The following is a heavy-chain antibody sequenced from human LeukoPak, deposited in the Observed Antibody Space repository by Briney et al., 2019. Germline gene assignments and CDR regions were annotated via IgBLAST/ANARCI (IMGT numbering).Heavy chain of an antibody. D-gene: IGHD2-21*02. CDR2: INPNSGDT. CDR1: GYTFTGYY. CDR3: ARDLEHIVVVTANAFDI. V-gene: IGHV1-2*02. J-gene: IGHJ3*02. Sequence: ASVKVSCKASGYTFTGYYIHWLRQAPGQGLEWMGWINPNSGDTKYAQKFQGRVTMTRDTSISTAYMELSRLSSDDTAVYYCARDLEHIVVVTANAFDIWGQGTMVTVSS.